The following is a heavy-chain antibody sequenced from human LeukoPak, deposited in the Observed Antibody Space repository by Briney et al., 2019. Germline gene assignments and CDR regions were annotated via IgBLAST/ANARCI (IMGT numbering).Heavy chain of an antibody. CDR1: GGSISSYY. CDR3: ARQSDPHDGFGY. J-gene: IGHJ4*02. D-gene: IGHD1-1*01. V-gene: IGHV4-59*08. CDR2: IYYSGST. Sequence: SETLSLTCTVSGGSISSYYWGWIRQPPGEGLEWIGYIYYSGSTNYNPSLKSRVTISVDTSKNQFSLKLSSGTAADTAVYYCARQSDPHDGFGYWGQGTLVTVSS.